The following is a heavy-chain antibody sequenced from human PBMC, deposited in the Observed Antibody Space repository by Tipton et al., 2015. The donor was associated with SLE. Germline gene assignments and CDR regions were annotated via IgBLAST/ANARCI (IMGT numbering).Heavy chain of an antibody. J-gene: IGHJ3*02. V-gene: IGHV4-39*07. CDR3: ARDGFWSAQGAFDI. CDR2: VYYSGST. Sequence: TLSLTCTVSGGSISSSSYYWGWIRQPPGKGLEWIGSVYYSGSTNYNPSLKSRVTISVDTSKNQFSLKLSSVTAADTAVYYCARDGFWSAQGAFDIWGQGTMVTVSS. CDR1: GGSISSSSYY. D-gene: IGHD3-3*01.